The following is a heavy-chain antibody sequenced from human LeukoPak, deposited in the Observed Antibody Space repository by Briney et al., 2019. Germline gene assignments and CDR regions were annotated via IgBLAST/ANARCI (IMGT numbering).Heavy chain of an antibody. V-gene: IGHV3-23*01. CDR1: GFTFSSYE. D-gene: IGHD3-16*01. CDR2: LSSSGDYT. CDR3: ARGVMAARLYYFDY. J-gene: IGHJ4*02. Sequence: GRCLRPAWAASGFTFSSYETDWVRQAPGKWLEWDSGLSSSGDYTYYIDSVQGRFTISRDNSKNKLFLQMNSLSAEDTAVYYCARGVMAARLYYFDYWGRGILVTVSS.